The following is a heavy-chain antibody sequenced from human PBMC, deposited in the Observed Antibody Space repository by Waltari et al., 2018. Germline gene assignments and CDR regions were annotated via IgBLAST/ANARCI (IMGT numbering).Heavy chain of an antibody. CDR3: AKWDYDFWSGYYRY. CDR1: GYSISSGYY. CDR2: IYHSGST. V-gene: IGHV4-38-2*01. D-gene: IGHD3-3*01. Sequence: QVQLQESGPGLVKPSEPLSLTCAVSGYSISSGYYWGWIRQPPGKGLEWIGSIYHSGSTYYNPSLKSRVTISVDTSKNQFSLKLSSVTAADTAVYYCAKWDYDFWSGYYRYWGQGTLVTVSS. J-gene: IGHJ4*02.